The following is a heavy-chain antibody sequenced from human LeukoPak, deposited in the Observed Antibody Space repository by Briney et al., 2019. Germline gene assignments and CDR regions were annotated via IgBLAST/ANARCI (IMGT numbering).Heavy chain of an antibody. V-gene: IGHV4-61*02. J-gene: IGHJ6*02. Sequence: SETLSLTCTVSGGSISSGSYYWSWIRQPAGKGLEWIGRIYTSGSTNYNPSLKSRVTISVDTSKNQFSLKLSSVTAADTAVYYCARVGYDFWSGQEYGMDVWGQGTTVTVSS. CDR1: GGSISSGSYY. CDR3: ARVGYDFWSGQEYGMDV. D-gene: IGHD3-3*01. CDR2: IYTSGST.